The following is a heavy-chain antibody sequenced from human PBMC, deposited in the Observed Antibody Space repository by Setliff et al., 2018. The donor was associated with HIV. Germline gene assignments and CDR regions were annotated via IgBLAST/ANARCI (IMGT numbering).Heavy chain of an antibody. CDR1: GGSFSGYY. Sequence: PSETLSLTCAVYGGSFSGYYWSWIRQPPGKGLEWIGEINHSGSTNYNPSLKSRVTISVDTSKNQFSLKLSSVTAADTAVYYCARCAHGSGNPYYYYYMDVWGKGTTVTVSS. CDR2: INHSGST. V-gene: IGHV4-34*01. D-gene: IGHD3-10*01. CDR3: ARCAHGSGNPYYYYYMDV. J-gene: IGHJ6*03.